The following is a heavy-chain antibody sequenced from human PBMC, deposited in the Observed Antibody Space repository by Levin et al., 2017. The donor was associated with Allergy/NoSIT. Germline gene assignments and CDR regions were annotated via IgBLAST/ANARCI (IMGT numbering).Heavy chain of an antibody. CDR3: ARSYIWGSYRYRGGFDY. V-gene: IGHV3-21*01. D-gene: IGHD3-16*02. Sequence: GESLKISCAASGFTFSSYSMNWVRQAPGKGLEWVSSISSSSSYIYYADSVKGRFTISRDNAKNSLYLQMNSLRAEDTAVYYCARSYIWGSYRYRGGFDYWGQGTLVTVSS. CDR2: ISSSSSYI. CDR1: GFTFSSYS. J-gene: IGHJ4*02.